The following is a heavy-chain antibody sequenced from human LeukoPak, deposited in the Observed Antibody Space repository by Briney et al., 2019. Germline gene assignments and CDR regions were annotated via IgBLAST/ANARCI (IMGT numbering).Heavy chain of an antibody. CDR3: ARQGGTGDGYSYNRYLILYNWFDP. V-gene: IGHV4-39*01. J-gene: IGHJ5*02. CDR1: GGSISSSSYY. CDR2: IYYSGST. D-gene: IGHD5-24*01. Sequence: PSETLSLTCTVSGGSISSSSYYWGWIRQPPGKGLEWIGSIYYSGSTYYNPSLKSRVTISVDTSKNQFSLKLSSVTAADTAVYYCARQGGTGDGYSYNRYLILYNWFDPWGQGTLVTVSS.